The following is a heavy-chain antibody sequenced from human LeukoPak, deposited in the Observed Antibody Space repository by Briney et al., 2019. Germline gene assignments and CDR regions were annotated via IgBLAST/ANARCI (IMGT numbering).Heavy chain of an antibody. CDR2: INPHSGGT. CDR3: ARDGDSSDYPY. Sequence: ASVKVSCKATRYTFSDYYLHWVRQAPGQGLEWMGRINPHSGGTNYAQKFQGRVSMTRDTSISTAYMELSSLRSDDTAVYYCARDGDSSDYPYWGQGTLVTVSS. J-gene: IGHJ4*02. D-gene: IGHD3-22*01. CDR1: RYTFSDYY. V-gene: IGHV1-2*06.